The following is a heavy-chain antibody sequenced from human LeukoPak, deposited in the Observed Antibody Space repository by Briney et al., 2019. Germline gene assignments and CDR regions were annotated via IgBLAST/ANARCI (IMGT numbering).Heavy chain of an antibody. CDR2: IRSKAYGGTT. J-gene: IGHJ4*02. Sequence: GGSLRLSCAASGFTFSSYEMNWVRQAPGKGLEWVGFIRSKAYGGTTEYAASVKGRFTISRDDSKSIAYLQMNSLKTEDTAVYYCTRQLWSDYWGQGTLVTVSS. D-gene: IGHD5-18*01. V-gene: IGHV3-49*04. CDR1: GFTFSSYE. CDR3: TRQLWSDY.